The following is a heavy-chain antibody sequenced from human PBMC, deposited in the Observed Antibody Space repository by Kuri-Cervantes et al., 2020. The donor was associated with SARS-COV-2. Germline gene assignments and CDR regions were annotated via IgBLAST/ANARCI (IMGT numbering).Heavy chain of an antibody. Sequence: GGSLRLSCKVSGYSSTSYWIGWVRQIPGKGLEWMGIIYPGDSDSRYSPSYQGQGTISADTTTSTAYLQWSSLTASDTAMYYCASGRVEQLAGENWFDPWGQGTLVTVSS. V-gene: IGHV5-51*01. D-gene: IGHD6-6*01. J-gene: IGHJ5*02. CDR2: IYPGDSDS. CDR1: GYSSTSYW. CDR3: ASGRVEQLAGENWFDP.